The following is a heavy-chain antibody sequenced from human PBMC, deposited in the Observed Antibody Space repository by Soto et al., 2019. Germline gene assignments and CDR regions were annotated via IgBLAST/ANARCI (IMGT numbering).Heavy chain of an antibody. CDR2: INFDGSST. CDR3: ARGPRGWYGFDY. CDR1: GFALSSSW. V-gene: IGHV3-74*01. Sequence: EVQLVESGGGLVQPGGPLRLSCAGSGFALSSSWMHWVRQDPGKGLVWVSRINFDGSSTDYADSVRGRFTISRDNAKNTLYLEMNSLRADDTAVYHCARGPRGWYGFDYWGQGTLVTVSS. J-gene: IGHJ4*02. D-gene: IGHD6-19*01.